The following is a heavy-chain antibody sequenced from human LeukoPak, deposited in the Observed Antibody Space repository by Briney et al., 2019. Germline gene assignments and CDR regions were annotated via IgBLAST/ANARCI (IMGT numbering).Heavy chain of an antibody. CDR2: INHSGST. Sequence: SETLSLTCAVYGGSFSGYYWSWIRQPPGKGLEWIGEINHSGSTNYNPSLKSRVTISVDTSKNQFSLKLSSVTAADTAVYYCARETCSGGSCYADYWGQGTLATVSS. J-gene: IGHJ4*02. D-gene: IGHD2-15*01. CDR3: ARETCSGGSCYADY. V-gene: IGHV4-34*01. CDR1: GGSFSGYY.